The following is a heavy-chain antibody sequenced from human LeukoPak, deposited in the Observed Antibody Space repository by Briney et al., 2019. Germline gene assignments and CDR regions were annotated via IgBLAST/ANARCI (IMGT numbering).Heavy chain of an antibody. CDR2: ISWNSGSL. J-gene: IGHJ3*02. CDR3: AKLSSGTYFAFDI. CDR1: GFTFDDYA. Sequence: PGGSLRLSCAASGFTFDDYAMHWVRQAPGKGLEWVSGISWNSGSLGYADSVKGRLTISRDNAKNSLYLQMNSLRADDMALYYCAKLSSGTYFAFDIWGQGTMVTVSS. D-gene: IGHD1-26*01. V-gene: IGHV3-9*03.